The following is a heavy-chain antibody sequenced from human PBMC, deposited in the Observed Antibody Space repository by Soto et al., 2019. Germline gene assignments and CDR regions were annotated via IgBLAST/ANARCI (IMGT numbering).Heavy chain of an antibody. D-gene: IGHD3-22*01. Sequence: QVQLQQWGAGLLKPSETLSLTCAVYGGSFSGYYWSWIRQPPGKGLEWIGEINHSGSTNYNPSLKSRVTLSVDTSKNQFSLKMSSVTAADTAVYYCARGNWYYYDSSGYYYAAGGIDYWGQGTLVTVSS. CDR1: GGSFSGYY. CDR3: ARGNWYYYDSSGYYYAAGGIDY. J-gene: IGHJ4*02. CDR2: INHSGST. V-gene: IGHV4-34*01.